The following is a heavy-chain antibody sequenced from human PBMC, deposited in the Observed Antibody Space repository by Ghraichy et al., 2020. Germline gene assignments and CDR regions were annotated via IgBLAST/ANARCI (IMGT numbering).Heavy chain of an antibody. J-gene: IGHJ4*02. CDR1: GFTFSSYG. CDR3: AKPRYDSSGYIFDY. Sequence: GGSLRLSCAASGFTFSSYGMHWVRQAPGKGLEWVAVISYDGSNKYYADSVKGRFTISRDNSKNTLYLQMNSLRAEDTAVYYCAKPRYDSSGYIFDYWGQGTLVTVSS. CDR2: ISYDGSNK. V-gene: IGHV3-30*18. D-gene: IGHD3-22*01.